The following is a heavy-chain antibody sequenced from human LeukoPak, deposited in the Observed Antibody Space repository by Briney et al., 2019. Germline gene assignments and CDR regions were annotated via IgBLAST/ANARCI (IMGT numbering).Heavy chain of an antibody. D-gene: IGHD3-16*01. J-gene: IGHJ6*02. V-gene: IGHV3-30*04. CDR3: ARGPSPGSYVWGSYSGSGYYYGMDV. Sequence: GGSLRLSCAASGFTFSSYAMHWVRQAPGKRLEWVAVISYDGSNKYYADSAKGRFTISRDNSKNTLYLQMNSLRAEDTAVYYCARGPSPGSYVWGSYSGSGYYYGMDVWGQGTTVTVSS. CDR1: GFTFSSYA. CDR2: ISYDGSNK.